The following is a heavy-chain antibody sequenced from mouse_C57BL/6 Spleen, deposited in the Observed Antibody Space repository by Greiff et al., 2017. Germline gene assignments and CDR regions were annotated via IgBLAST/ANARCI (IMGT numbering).Heavy chain of an antibody. J-gene: IGHJ4*01. V-gene: IGHV6-6*01. CDR2: IRNKANNHAT. D-gene: IGHD4-1*01. CDR1: GFTFSDAW. CDR3: TSPLTGTDAMDY. Sequence: EVNVVESGGGLVQPGGSMKLSCAASGFTFSDAWMDWVRQSPEKGLEWVAEIRNKANNHATYYAESVKGRFTISRDDSKSSVYLQMNSLRAEDTGIDYCTSPLTGTDAMDYWGQGTSVTVSS.